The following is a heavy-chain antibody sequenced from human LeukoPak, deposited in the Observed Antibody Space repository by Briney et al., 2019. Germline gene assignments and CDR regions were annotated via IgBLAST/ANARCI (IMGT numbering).Heavy chain of an antibody. D-gene: IGHD5-12*01. J-gene: IGHJ4*02. CDR1: GGSISTYY. Sequence: PSETLSLTCTLSGGSISTYYWSWIRQPPGKGLEWIGYIYHSGSTNYNPSLKSRVTISVDTSKNQFSLKLSSVTAADTAVYYCTRGGGYASPIGYWGQGALVTVSS. CDR3: TRGGGYASPIGY. CDR2: IYHSGST. V-gene: IGHV4-59*01.